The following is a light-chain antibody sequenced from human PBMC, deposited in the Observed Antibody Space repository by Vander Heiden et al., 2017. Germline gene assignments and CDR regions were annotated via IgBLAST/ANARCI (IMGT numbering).Light chain of an antibody. CDR1: QSVSSY. CDR2: DAS. CDR3: QQRRDWPLT. J-gene: IGKJ4*01. Sequence: LELTQSRATLSLSPGERATLSCSASQSVSSYLAWYQQKPGQAPRLLIYDASNRAAGIPARFSGSGSGTDFTLTISSLEPEDFAVYYCQQRRDWPLTFGGGTKVEIK. V-gene: IGKV3-11*01.